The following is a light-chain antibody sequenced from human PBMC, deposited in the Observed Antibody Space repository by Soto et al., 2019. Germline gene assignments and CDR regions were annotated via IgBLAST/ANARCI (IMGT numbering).Light chain of an antibody. CDR1: QSCLYSSNNKNY. CDR3: HLYGASPPT. V-gene: IGKV4-1*01. CDR2: WAS. J-gene: IGKJ1*01. Sequence: DIVMTQSPDSLAVSLGGRSTINCRSSQSCLYSSNNKNYLAWYQQKPGQPPKLLIYWASTRESGVPDRFSASGSGTDFTLTISRLEPEDSAVFYCHLYGASPPTFGQGTKVDIK.